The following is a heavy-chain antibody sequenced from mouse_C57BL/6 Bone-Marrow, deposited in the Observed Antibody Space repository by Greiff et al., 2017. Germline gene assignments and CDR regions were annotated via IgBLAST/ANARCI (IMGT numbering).Heavy chain of an antibody. CDR3: ALITTVVAFYYYAMDY. D-gene: IGHD1-1*01. CDR2: IHPNSGST. Sequence: QVQLQQPGAELVKPGASVKLSCKASGYTFTSYWMHRVKQRPGQGLEWIGMIHPNSGSTNYNEKFKSKATLTVDKSSSPAYMQLSSLTSEDSAVYYCALITTVVAFYYYAMDYWGQGTSVTVSS. CDR1: GYTFTSYW. J-gene: IGHJ4*01. V-gene: IGHV1-64*01.